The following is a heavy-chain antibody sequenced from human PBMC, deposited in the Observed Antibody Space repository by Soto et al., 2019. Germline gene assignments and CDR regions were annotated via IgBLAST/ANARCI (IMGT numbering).Heavy chain of an antibody. Sequence: SXKVSYKASGGTXNSYAIRLVRQAPGQGLEWIGGIIPIFCTANYAQKFQGIVTINADESTSTAYMELRSLRSEDTAVYYCARARSRDANYYDSSGYLFDYWGQGTLGTVSS. V-gene: IGHV1-69*13. CDR2: IIPIFCTA. CDR1: GGTXNSYA. CDR3: ARARSRDANYYDSSGYLFDY. D-gene: IGHD3-22*01. J-gene: IGHJ4*02.